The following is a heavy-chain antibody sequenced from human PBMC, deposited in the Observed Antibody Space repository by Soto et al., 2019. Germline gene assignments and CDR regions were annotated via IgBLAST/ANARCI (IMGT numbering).Heavy chain of an antibody. Sequence: GASVKVSCKASGYTFTSCYMHWVRQAPGQGLEWMGIINPSGGSTSYAQKFQGRVIMTRDTSTSTVYMELSSLRSEDTAVYYCARDLVLFLDYWSQGTLVTVSS. CDR1: GYTFTSCY. J-gene: IGHJ4*02. CDR2: INPSGGST. CDR3: ARDLVLFLDY. V-gene: IGHV1-46*01. D-gene: IGHD3-3*01.